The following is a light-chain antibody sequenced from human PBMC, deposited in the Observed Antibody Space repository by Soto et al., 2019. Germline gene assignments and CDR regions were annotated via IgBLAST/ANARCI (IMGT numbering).Light chain of an antibody. J-gene: IGLJ3*02. Sequence: QSVLTQPASVSGSLGQSITISCTGSNRDIGAYNLVSWYQQYPDTAPKLIIYEVRNRPSGVSYRFTGSRSGNTASLTISALQADDESTFYCSSYTTTSTLLFGGGTKLNVL. CDR1: NRDIGAYNL. CDR2: EVR. V-gene: IGLV2-14*01. CDR3: SSYTTTSTLL.